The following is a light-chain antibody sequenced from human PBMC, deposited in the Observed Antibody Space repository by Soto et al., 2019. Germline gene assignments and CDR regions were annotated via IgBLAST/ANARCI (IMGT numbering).Light chain of an antibody. J-gene: IGLJ2*01. V-gene: IGLV2-14*01. CDR1: SSDVGGYNY. CDR2: DVS. Sequence: QSALTQPAPVSGSPGQSITISCTGTSSDVGGYNYVSWYQQHPGKAPKLMIYDVSNRPSEVSNRFSGSKSGNTASLTISGLQAEDEADYYCSSYTSSSTPLFGGGTTLTVL. CDR3: SSYTSSSTPL.